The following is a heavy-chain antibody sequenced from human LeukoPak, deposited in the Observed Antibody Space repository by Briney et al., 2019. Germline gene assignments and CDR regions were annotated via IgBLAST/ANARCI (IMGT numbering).Heavy chain of an antibody. CDR2: ISRDGGDT. V-gene: IGHV3-23*01. J-gene: IGHJ4*02. CDR1: GFTFNNYG. Sequence: GGSLRLSCAASGFTFNNYGMSWVRQAPGRGLEWVSAISRDGGDTFYADSVKGRFTISRDNAKNSLYLQMNSLRTEDTAVYYCVRDGSSWGNFDYWGQGTLVSVSS. D-gene: IGHD7-27*01. CDR3: VRDGSSWGNFDY.